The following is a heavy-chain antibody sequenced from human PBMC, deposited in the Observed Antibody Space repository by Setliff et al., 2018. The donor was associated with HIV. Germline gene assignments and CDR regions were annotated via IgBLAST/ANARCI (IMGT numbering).Heavy chain of an antibody. CDR1: GYTFTAYY. CDR2: IDPNNGDS. CDR3: SRGPKYIIPTSNWFDS. D-gene: IGHD1-26*01. V-gene: IGHV1-2*02. Sequence: GASVKVSCKTSGYTFTAYYMHWVRQAPGQGLEWMGWIDPNNGDSDSAQKFQGRLTVTIDASTTTAYMELSSLRPDDTAVYYCSRGPKYIIPTSNWFDSWGQGTPVTVSS. J-gene: IGHJ5*01.